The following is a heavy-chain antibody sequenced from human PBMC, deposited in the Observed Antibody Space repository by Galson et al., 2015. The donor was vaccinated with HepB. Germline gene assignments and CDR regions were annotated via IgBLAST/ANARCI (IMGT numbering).Heavy chain of an antibody. D-gene: IGHD3-3*01. CDR1: GYSFTSYW. J-gene: IGHJ3*02. CDR2: IFPGDSDT. CDR3: ARLRRSGLDRRAFDI. Sequence: QSGAEVKKPGESLKISCKGSGYSFTSYWIGWVRQMPGKGLEWMGIIFPGDSDTRYSPSFQGQVTISADKSISTAYLQWSSLKASDTAMYYCARLRRSGLDRRAFDIWGQGTMVTVSS. V-gene: IGHV5-51*01.